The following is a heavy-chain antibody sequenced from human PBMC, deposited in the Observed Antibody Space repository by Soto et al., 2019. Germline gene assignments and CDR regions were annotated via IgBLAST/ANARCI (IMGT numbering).Heavy chain of an antibody. CDR3: ARGNYDFWSGHMDV. J-gene: IGHJ6*03. CDR1: GGSISSYY. CDR2: IYYSGST. V-gene: IGHV4-59*01. Sequence: SETLSLTCTVSGGSISSYYWSWIRQPPGKGLEWIGYIYYSGSTNHNPSLKSRVTISVDTSKNQFSLKLSSVTAADTAVYYCARGNYDFWSGHMDVWGKGTTVTVSS. D-gene: IGHD3-3*01.